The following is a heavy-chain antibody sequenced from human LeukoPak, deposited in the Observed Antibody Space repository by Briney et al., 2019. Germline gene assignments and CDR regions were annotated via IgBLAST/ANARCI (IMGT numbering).Heavy chain of an antibody. CDR3: ARAPPRYSSGWPFDY. CDR2: ISGSGGST. CDR1: GFTVSRSY. J-gene: IGHJ4*02. V-gene: IGHV3-21*01. D-gene: IGHD6-19*01. Sequence: GGSLRLSCAGSGFTVSRSYMSWVRQAPGKGLEWVSAISGSGGSTYYADSVKGRFTISRDNAKNSLYLQMNSLRAEDTAVYYCARAPPRYSSGWPFDYWGQGTLVTVSS.